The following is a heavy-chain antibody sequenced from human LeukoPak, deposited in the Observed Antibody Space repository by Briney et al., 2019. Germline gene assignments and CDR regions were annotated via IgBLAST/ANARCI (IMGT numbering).Heavy chain of an antibody. CDR2: IYYSGST. CDR1: GGSISSYY. D-gene: IGHD5-18*01. J-gene: IGHJ4*02. V-gene: IGHV4-59*05. CDR3: ARRGAHRYTAMGFDY. Sequence: SETLSLTCTVSGGSISSYYWSWIRQPPGKGLEWIGSIYYSGSTYYNPSLKSRVTISVDTSKNQFSLKLSSVTAADTAVYYCARRGAHRYTAMGFDYWGQGTLVTVSS.